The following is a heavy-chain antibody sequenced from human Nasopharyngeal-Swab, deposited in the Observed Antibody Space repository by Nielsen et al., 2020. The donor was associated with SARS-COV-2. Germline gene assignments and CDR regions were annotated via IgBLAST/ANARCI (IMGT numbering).Heavy chain of an antibody. D-gene: IGHD6-13*01. CDR2: IYTSGST. V-gene: IGHV4-61*02. CDR3: ARDSASWYEEGFDY. Sequence: SETLSLTCTVSGGSISSGSYYWSWIRHPAGKGLEWIGRIYTSGSTNYNPSLKSRVTISVDTSKNQFSLKLSSVTAADTAVYYCARDSASWYEEGFDYWGQGTLVTVSS. CDR1: GGSISSGSYY. J-gene: IGHJ4*02.